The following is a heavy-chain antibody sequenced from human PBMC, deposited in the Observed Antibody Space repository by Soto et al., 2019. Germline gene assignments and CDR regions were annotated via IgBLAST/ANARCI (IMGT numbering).Heavy chain of an antibody. Sequence: EVQLVESGGDLVKPGGSLRLSCAASGFTFSSYSMNWVRQAPGKGLEWVSSISSSSSYIYYADSVKGRFTISRDNAKNSLYLQMNSLRAEDTAVYYCARGGRYCSGGSCYRFGYWGQGTLVTVSS. V-gene: IGHV3-21*01. CDR2: ISSSSSYI. CDR3: ARGGRYCSGGSCYRFGY. CDR1: GFTFSSYS. D-gene: IGHD2-15*01. J-gene: IGHJ4*02.